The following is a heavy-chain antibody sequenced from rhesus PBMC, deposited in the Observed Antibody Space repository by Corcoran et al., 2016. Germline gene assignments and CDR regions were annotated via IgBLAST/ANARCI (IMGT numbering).Heavy chain of an antibody. CDR3: ATIAAAGMGFDY. CDR1: GGSLSSNY. CDR2: ISGSGGST. V-gene: IGHV4-173*01. D-gene: IGHD6-25*01. Sequence: QLQLQESGPGLVKPSETLSLTCAVSGGSLSSNYWNWIRQPPGKGLEWIGRISGSGGSTDYNPSLKSRVTISTDTSKKEFSLKLTSVTAADTAVYYCATIAAAGMGFDYWGQGALVTVSS. J-gene: IGHJ4*01.